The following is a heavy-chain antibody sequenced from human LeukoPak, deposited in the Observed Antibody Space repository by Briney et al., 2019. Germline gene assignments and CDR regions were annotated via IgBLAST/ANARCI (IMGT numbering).Heavy chain of an antibody. J-gene: IGHJ6*03. CDR1: GGSISSYY. D-gene: IGHD7-27*01. V-gene: IGHV4-4*09. CDR3: ARTGKDYYYYYMDV. Sequence: SETLSLTCTVSGGSISSYYWSWIRQPPWKGLEWIGYIYTSGSTNYNPSLKSRVTISVDTSKNQFSLKLSSVTAADTAVYYCARTGKDYYYYYMDVWGKGTTVTVSS. CDR2: IYTSGST.